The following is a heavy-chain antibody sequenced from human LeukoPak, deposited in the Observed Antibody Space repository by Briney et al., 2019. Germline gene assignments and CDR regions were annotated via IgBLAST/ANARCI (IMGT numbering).Heavy chain of an antibody. D-gene: IGHD3-22*01. CDR3: AKDNYDSSGYYYDY. V-gene: IGHV3-7*01. CDR1: GFTLSTFW. J-gene: IGHJ4*02. Sequence: SGGSLRLSCAASGFTLSTFWMTWVRQAPGKGLEWVANIKQDGREKYYVDSVKGRFTVSRDNAKNSLYLQMNSLRAEDTAVYYCAKDNYDSSGYYYDYWGQGTLVTVSS. CDR2: IKQDGREK.